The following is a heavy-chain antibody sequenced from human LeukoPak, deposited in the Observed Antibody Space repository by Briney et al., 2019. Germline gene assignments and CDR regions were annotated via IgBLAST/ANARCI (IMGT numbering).Heavy chain of an antibody. CDR1: GFTVSDNY. V-gene: IGHV3-53*01. J-gene: IGHJ5*01. Sequence: GGSLRLSCAASGFTVSDNYMSWVRQAPGKGLEWVSVIYSGGSTHYADSVKGRFTISRDNSKNTLYLQMNSLRPEDTAVYYCARTTVIGWFEYWGQGTLVTVSS. CDR2: IYSGGST. CDR3: ARTTVIGWFEY. D-gene: IGHD4-17*01.